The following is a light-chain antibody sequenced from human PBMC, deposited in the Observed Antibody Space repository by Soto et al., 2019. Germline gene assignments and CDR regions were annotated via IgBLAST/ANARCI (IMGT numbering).Light chain of an antibody. Sequence: ESVLTQSPGTLSLSPGERATLSCRASQSVSSSYLAWYQQKPGQAPRLLIYGASSRATGIPDRSSGSGSGTDFTLTISRLEPEDFAVYYCQQYGSSPSTFGQGTKVDIK. J-gene: IGKJ1*01. CDR2: GAS. V-gene: IGKV3-20*01. CDR3: QQYGSSPST. CDR1: QSVSSSY.